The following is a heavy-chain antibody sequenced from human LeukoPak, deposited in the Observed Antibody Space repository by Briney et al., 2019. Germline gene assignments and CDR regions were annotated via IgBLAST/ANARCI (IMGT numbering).Heavy chain of an antibody. CDR1: EFTFSSYN. V-gene: IGHV3-21*01. J-gene: IGHJ4*02. D-gene: IGHD4-23*01. Sequence: GGSLRLSCEVSEFTFSSYNMNWVRQAPGKGLEWVSSLTTTGSDTYYADSVKGRFTISRDNAKNSLYLQMNSLTAEDTAVYYCARENGGEEFGYWGQGTLVTVSS. CDR3: ARENGGEEFGY. CDR2: LTTTGSDT.